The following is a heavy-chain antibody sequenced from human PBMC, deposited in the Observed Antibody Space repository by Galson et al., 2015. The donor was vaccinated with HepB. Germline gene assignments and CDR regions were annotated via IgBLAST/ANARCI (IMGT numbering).Heavy chain of an antibody. V-gene: IGHV1-18*04. CDR2: ISSYNANT. Sequence: SVKVSCKASGYTFTSYGISWMRQAPGQGLEWMGWISSYNANTNYAPKVQGRVTMTTDTSTSTAHMELRSLRFDDTAVYYCARDRRVRGTINYYGKDVWGQGTTVTVSS. J-gene: IGHJ6*02. CDR3: ARDRRVRGTINYYGKDV. D-gene: IGHD3-10*01. CDR1: GYTFTSYG.